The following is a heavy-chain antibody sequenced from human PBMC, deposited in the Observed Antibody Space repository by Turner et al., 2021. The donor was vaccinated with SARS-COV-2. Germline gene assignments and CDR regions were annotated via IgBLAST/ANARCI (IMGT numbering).Heavy chain of an antibody. CDR2: MNPNSGKT. Sequence: QVQLVQSGAEVKKPGASVKVSCKASGYTFTSYDINWVRQATGQGLEWMGWMNPNSGKTGYAQKFQGRVTMTRNTSISTAYMELSSLRSEDTAVYYCARGSYCSSTKCYTGGWIDPWGQGTLVTVSS. CDR3: ARGSYCSSTKCYTGGWIDP. V-gene: IGHV1-8*01. CDR1: GYTFTSYD. J-gene: IGHJ5*02. D-gene: IGHD2-2*02.